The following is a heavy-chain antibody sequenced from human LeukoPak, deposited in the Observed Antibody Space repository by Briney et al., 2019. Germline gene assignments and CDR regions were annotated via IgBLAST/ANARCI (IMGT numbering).Heavy chain of an antibody. CDR3: ARGVSAYYYGSGSYLDY. CDR2: ISGSGRNT. D-gene: IGHD3-10*01. J-gene: IGHJ4*02. V-gene: IGHV3-21*01. CDR1: AFPFSNYG. Sequence: GSLRLSCAASAFPFSNYGMSWVRQAPGKGLEWISAISGSGRNTYYADSVKGRFTISRDNAKNSLYLQMNSLRAEDTAVYYCARGVSAYYYGSGSYLDYWGQGTLVTVSS.